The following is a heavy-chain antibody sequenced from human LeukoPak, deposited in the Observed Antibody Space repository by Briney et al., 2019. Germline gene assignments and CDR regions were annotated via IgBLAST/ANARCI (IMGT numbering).Heavy chain of an antibody. CDR3: ARDRGYGPGY. J-gene: IGHJ4*02. CDR2: IYHSGST. CDR1: GYSISSGYY. D-gene: IGHD2-15*01. V-gene: IGHV4-38-2*02. Sequence: SETLSLTCAVSGYSISSGYYWGWIRQPPGKGLEWIGSIYHSGSTYYNPSLKSRVTISVDTSKNQFSLKLSSVTAADTAVYYCARDRGYGPGYWGQGTLVTVSS.